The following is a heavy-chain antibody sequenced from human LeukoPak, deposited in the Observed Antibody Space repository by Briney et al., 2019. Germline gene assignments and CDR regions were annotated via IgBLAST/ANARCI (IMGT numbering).Heavy chain of an antibody. Sequence: GESLKISCKGSGYTFSNQCIGRWRQMPGKGLEWMGIIYPGDSDTRYSPSFQGQVTISADKSISTAYLQWSSLKASDTAMYYCARRGSTWYGVDSWGQGTLVTVSS. CDR1: GYTFSNQC. CDR2: IYPGDSDT. D-gene: IGHD6-13*01. V-gene: IGHV5-51*01. J-gene: IGHJ4*02. CDR3: ARRGSTWYGVDS.